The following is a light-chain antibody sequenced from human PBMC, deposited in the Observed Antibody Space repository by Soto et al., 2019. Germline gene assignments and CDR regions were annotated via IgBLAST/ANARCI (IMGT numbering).Light chain of an antibody. CDR2: DAS. CDR1: QSISSW. Sequence: DIQMTQSPSTLSASVGDRVTITCRASQSISSWLAWYQQKPGKAPKLLIYDASSLESGVPSRCSVSGSGTEFTLTISSLQPDDFATYYCQQYNSSPWTFGQGTKVEMK. V-gene: IGKV1-5*01. J-gene: IGKJ1*01. CDR3: QQYNSSPWT.